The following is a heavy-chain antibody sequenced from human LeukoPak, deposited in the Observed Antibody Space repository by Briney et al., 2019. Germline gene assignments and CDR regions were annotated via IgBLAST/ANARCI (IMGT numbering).Heavy chain of an antibody. CDR1: GFTFSSYG. J-gene: IGHJ4*02. Sequence: GGSLRLSCAASGFTFSSYGMHWVRQAPGKGLEWVSGISWNSGSIGYADSVKGRFTISRDNAKNSLYLQMNSLRAEDTALYYCAKDILGAYSSGWYSEFDYWGQGTLVTVSS. CDR3: AKDILGAYSSGWYSEFDY. D-gene: IGHD6-19*01. CDR2: ISWNSGSI. V-gene: IGHV3-9*01.